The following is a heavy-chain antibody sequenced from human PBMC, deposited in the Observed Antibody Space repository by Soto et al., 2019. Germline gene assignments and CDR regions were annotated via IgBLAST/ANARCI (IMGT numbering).Heavy chain of an antibody. D-gene: IGHD5-12*01. V-gene: IGHV3-48*02. CDR2: ISSSSSTI. J-gene: IGHJ6*02. Sequence: GGSLRLSCAASGFTFSTYSMNWVRQAPGKGLGWVSYISSSSSTIYYADSVKGRFTISRDNAKNSLYLQMNSLRDEDTAVYYCARDYGWLHHGVAYNYYGMDVWGQGTTVTVSS. CDR1: GFTFSTYS. CDR3: ARDYGWLHHGVAYNYYGMDV.